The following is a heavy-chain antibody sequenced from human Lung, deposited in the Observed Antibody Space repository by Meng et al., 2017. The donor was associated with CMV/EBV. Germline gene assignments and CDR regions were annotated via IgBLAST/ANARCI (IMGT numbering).Heavy chain of an antibody. Sequence: SCAASGFTFNTYAMHWVRQAPGKGLEWVAVISYDGSNKYTADSVQGRLTISRDNSKNNLYLQMNSLTVEDTAVYYCVRDQRGESMIAVLIERIGMDVWXQGTTVTVSS. CDR3: VRDQRGESMIAVLIERIGMDV. CDR1: GFTFNTYA. CDR2: ISYDGSNK. V-gene: IGHV3-30*04. J-gene: IGHJ6*02. D-gene: IGHD3-22*01.